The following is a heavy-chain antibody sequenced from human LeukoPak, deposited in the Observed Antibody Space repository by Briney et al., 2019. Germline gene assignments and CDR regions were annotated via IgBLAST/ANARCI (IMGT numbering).Heavy chain of an antibody. CDR3: AREHEAVAGHDY. Sequence: PGGSLRLSCAASGFTFSSYAIHWVRQAPGKGLEWVAVIAYDASNKYYADSVKGRFAISRDNSKNTLYLQMNSLRAEDTAVYYCAREHEAVAGHDYWGQGTLVTVSS. CDR1: GFTFSSYA. D-gene: IGHD6-19*01. V-gene: IGHV3-30*09. J-gene: IGHJ4*02. CDR2: IAYDASNK.